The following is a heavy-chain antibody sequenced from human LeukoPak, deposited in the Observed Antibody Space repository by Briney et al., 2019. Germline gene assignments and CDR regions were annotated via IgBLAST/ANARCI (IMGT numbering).Heavy chain of an antibody. J-gene: IGHJ4*02. V-gene: IGHV3-23*01. CDR3: ARATYYDYVWGSYRESPFDY. Sequence: GGSLRLSCAASGFTFSSPAMSWVRQAPGKGLEWVSEISASGGPHYPDSVKGRFTISRDNSKNTLYLQMNSLRAEDTAVYYCARATYYDYVWGSYRESPFDYWGQGTLVTVSS. CDR2: ISASGGP. CDR1: GFTFSSPA. D-gene: IGHD3-16*02.